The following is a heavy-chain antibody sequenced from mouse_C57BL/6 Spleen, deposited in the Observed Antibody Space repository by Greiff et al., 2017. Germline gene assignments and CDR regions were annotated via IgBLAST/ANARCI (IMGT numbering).Heavy chain of an antibody. J-gene: IGHJ2*01. V-gene: IGHV1-69*01. CDR1: GYTFTSYW. CDR3: ARSERGQGYYFDY. Sequence: QVQLQQPGAELVMPGASVKLSCKASGYTFTSYWMHWVKQRPGQGLEWIGEIDPSYSYTNYNQKFKGKSTLTVDKSSSTAYMQLSSLTAEDSAVYYCARSERGQGYYFDYWGQGTTLTVSS. CDR2: IDPSYSYT.